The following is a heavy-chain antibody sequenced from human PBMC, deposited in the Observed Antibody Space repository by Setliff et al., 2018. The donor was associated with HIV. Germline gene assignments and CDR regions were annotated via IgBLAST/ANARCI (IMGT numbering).Heavy chain of an antibody. CDR1: GYSMSSGYY. V-gene: IGHV4-38-2*01. D-gene: IGHD3-10*02. Sequence: PSETLSLTCGVSGYSMSSGYYWGWVRQPPGGGLEWIGSVYYSGSTYYNPSLKSRVTITVDTSENQLSLSLTSVTAADTAVYYCARRGRTGNSYVLSWFDPWGQGTLVTVSS. CDR2: VYYSGST. CDR3: ARRGRTGNSYVLSWFDP. J-gene: IGHJ5*02.